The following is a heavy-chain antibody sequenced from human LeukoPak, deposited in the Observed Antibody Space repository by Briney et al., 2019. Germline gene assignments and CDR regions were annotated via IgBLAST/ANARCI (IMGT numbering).Heavy chain of an antibody. V-gene: IGHV4-31*03. CDR1: GGSISSSSYY. CDR3: ARAPRGTYNWFDP. J-gene: IGHJ5*02. CDR2: IYYSGST. D-gene: IGHD1-1*01. Sequence: SETLSLTCTVSGGSISSSSYYWGWIRQHPGKGLEWIGYIYYSGSTYYNPSLKSRVTISVDTSKNQFSLKLSSVTAADTAVYCCARAPRGTYNWFDPWGQGTLVTVSS.